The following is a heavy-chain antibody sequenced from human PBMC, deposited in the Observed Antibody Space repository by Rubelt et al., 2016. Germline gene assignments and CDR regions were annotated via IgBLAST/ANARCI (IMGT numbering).Heavy chain of an antibody. J-gene: IGHJ4*02. CDR1: GYSISSGYY. D-gene: IGHD6-19*01. CDR3: ARERKVAVAGTFDY. CDR2: IYYSGSP. Sequence: QVQLQESGPGLVKPSETLSLTCTVSGYSISSGYYWGWIRQPPGKGLEWIGYIYYSGSPFYNPSLKSRVTISVDPSKNQFSLKLSSVTAADTAVYYCARERKVAVAGTFDYWGQGTLVTVSS. V-gene: IGHV4-38-2*02.